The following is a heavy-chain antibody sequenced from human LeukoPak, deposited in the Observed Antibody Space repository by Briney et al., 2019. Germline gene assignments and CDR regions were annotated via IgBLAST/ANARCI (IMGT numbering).Heavy chain of an antibody. CDR2: IYYGGST. Sequence: PSETLSLTCTVSGGSISSYYWSWIRQPPGKGLEWIGYIYYGGSTNYNPSLKSRVTISVDTSKNQFSLKLSSVTAADTAVYYCARDRYNWNDASDAFDIWGQGTMVTVSS. CDR1: GGSISSYY. CDR3: ARDRYNWNDASDAFDI. V-gene: IGHV4-59*01. D-gene: IGHD1-20*01. J-gene: IGHJ3*02.